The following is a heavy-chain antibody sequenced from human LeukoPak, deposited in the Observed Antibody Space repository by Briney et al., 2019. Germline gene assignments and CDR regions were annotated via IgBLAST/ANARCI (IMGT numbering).Heavy chain of an antibody. Sequence: PSETLSLTCTVSGGSITPYYLTWIRQPPGRGLEWIGYVYYDGSNDYNPSLRSRVTILLDMSKHQFSLKLTSVTAADTAVYYCARDLRDYYGSGSYPPEYYFDYWGQGTLVTVSS. J-gene: IGHJ4*02. D-gene: IGHD3-10*01. CDR3: ARDLRDYYGSGSYPPEYYFDY. V-gene: IGHV4-59*01. CDR2: VYYDGSN. CDR1: GGSITPYY.